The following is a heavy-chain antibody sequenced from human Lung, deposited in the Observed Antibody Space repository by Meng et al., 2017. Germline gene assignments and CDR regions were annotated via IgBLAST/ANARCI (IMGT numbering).Heavy chain of an antibody. D-gene: IGHD6-25*01. V-gene: IGHV3-23*01. CDR3: AKEAATAS. CDR1: GFTFTAFS. Sequence: VQLLESGGGLVQPGGSLRLSCAASGFTFTAFSMTWVRQAPGKGLEWVSTISSTGDSTFYPDSVKGRFIVSRDNSKNTLYLQMNSLRAEDTAIYYCAKEAATASWGQGTLVTVSS. J-gene: IGHJ5*02. CDR2: ISSTGDST.